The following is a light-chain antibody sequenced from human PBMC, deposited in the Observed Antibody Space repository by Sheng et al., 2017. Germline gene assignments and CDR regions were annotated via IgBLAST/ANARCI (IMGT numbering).Light chain of an antibody. CDR2: AAS. Sequence: DIHDDPRLHPPLSASVGDRIIITCRASQNIATSLNWYQEKPGQAPKFLIYAASSLQSGVPSRFSGSGSGTDFTLTISSLQPEDSATYYCQQSYSSPPYSFGQGTTLEIK. CDR3: QQSYSSPPYS. CDR1: QNIATS. J-gene: IGKJ2*03. V-gene: IGKV1-39*01.